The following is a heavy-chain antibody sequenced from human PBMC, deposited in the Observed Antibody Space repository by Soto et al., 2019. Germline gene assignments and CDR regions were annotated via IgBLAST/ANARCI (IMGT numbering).Heavy chain of an antibody. J-gene: IGHJ4*02. D-gene: IGHD3-10*01. CDR1: GFTFSSYG. Sequence: QVQLVESGGGVVQPGRSLRLSCAASGFTFSSYGMHWVRQAPGMGPEWVAVIWYDGSNKYYADSVKGRFTISRDNSKNTLYLQMNSLRAEDTAVYYCARDEWGSGSLDYWGQGTLVTVSS. CDR3: ARDEWGSGSLDY. CDR2: IWYDGSNK. V-gene: IGHV3-33*01.